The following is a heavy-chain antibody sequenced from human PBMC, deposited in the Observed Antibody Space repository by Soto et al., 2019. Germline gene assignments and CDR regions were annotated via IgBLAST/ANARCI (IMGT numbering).Heavy chain of an antibody. D-gene: IGHD5-18*01. V-gene: IGHV3-30*18. CDR3: AKDLVHTDMEYYYYGMDV. CDR1: GFTFSSYG. Sequence: GGSLRLSCAASGFTFSSYGMHWVRQAPGKGLEWVAVISYDGSNKYYADSVKGRFTISRDNSKNTLYLQMNSLRAEDTAVYYCAKDLVHTDMEYYYYGMDVWGQGTTVTVSS. CDR2: ISYDGSNK. J-gene: IGHJ6*02.